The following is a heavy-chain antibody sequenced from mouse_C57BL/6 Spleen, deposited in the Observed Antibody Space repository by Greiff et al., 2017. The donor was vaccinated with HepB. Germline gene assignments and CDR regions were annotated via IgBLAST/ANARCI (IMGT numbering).Heavy chain of an antibody. J-gene: IGHJ4*01. CDR1: GYSITSGYD. D-gene: IGHD2-1*01. Sequence: DVKLQESGPGMVKPSQSLSLTCTVPGYSITSGYDWHWIRHFPGNKLEWMGYISYSGSTNYNPSLKSRISITHDTSKNHFFLKLNSVTTEDTATYYCARDGNYEGMDYWGQGTSVTVSS. V-gene: IGHV3-1*01. CDR2: ISYSGST. CDR3: ARDGNYEGMDY.